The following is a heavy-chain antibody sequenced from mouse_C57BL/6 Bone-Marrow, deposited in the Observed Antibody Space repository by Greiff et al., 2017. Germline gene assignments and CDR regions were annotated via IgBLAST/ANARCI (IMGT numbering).Heavy chain of an antibody. J-gene: IGHJ4*01. Sequence: EVQLMESGGGLVQPGGSLKLSCAASGFTFSDYYMYWVRQTPEKRLEWVAYISNGGGSTYYPDTVQGRFTISRDNANNTLYLHMSRLKSEDTAMYYCARRDGYHSCMDYWGQGTSVTVSS. CDR1: GFTFSDYY. CDR3: ARRDGYHSCMDY. CDR2: ISNGGGST. D-gene: IGHD2-3*01. V-gene: IGHV5-12*01.